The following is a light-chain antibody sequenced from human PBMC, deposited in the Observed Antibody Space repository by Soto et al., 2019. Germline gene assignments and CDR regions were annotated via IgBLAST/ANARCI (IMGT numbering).Light chain of an antibody. Sequence: EIVLTQSPGTLSLSPGERATLSCRASQSVSSSYLASYQQKPGQAPRLVIYDTSTRATGVPASFSGSGSGTEFTLTISSLQYEDFGVYYWQQYNDWFSITFGQGTRLEI. J-gene: IGKJ5*01. CDR2: DTS. CDR3: QQYNDWFSIT. V-gene: IGKV3-15*01. CDR1: QSVSSSY.